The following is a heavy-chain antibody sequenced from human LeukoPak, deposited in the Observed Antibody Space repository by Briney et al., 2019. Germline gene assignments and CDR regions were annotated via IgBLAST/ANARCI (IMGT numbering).Heavy chain of an antibody. CDR2: IYYSGST. CDR3: AREWHSSSFTSFDY. J-gene: IGHJ4*02. D-gene: IGHD6-13*01. CDR1: GGSISSYY. Sequence: PSETLSLTCTVSGGSISSYYWSCIRQPPGKGLEWIGYIYYSGSTNYNPSLKSRVTISVDTSKNQFSLKLSSVTAADTAVYYCAREWHSSSFTSFDYWGQGTLVTVSS. V-gene: IGHV4-59*01.